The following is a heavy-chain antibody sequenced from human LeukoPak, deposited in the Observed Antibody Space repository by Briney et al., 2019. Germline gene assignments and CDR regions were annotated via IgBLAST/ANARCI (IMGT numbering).Heavy chain of an antibody. CDR3: AKDKYSSSSGNYFDY. V-gene: IGHV3-43*01. J-gene: IGHJ4*02. CDR1: GFTFDDYT. D-gene: IGHD6-6*01. Sequence: GGSLRLSCAASGFTFDDYTMHWVRHAPGKGLEWVSLISWDGGSTYYADSVKGRFTISRDNSKNSLYLQMNSLRTEDTALYYCAKDKYSSSSGNYFDYWGQGTLVTVSS. CDR2: ISWDGGST.